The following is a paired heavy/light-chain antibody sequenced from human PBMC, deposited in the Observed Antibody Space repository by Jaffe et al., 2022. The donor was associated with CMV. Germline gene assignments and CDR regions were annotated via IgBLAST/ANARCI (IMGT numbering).Heavy chain of an antibody. V-gene: IGHV3-15*01. J-gene: IGHJ3*02. CDR2: IKSKINGGAP. Sequence: EVQLVESGGGLVKPGGSLRLSCAASGFTFSNAWMTWVRQAPGKGLEWVGHIKSKINGGAPHYPAPVKGRFTISRDDSKNTLYLQMNSLKTEDTAVYYCTTDCTSAGCLGDGAFAIWGQGTTVMVSS. CDR1: GFTFSNAW. CDR3: TTDCTSAGCLGDGAFAI. D-gene: IGHD2-2*01.
Light chain of an antibody. Sequence: DIVMTQSPDSLAVSLGETSTINCKSSQSLLSSSNNLNYLSWYQQKPGQPPKLLIYWASTRESGVPDRFSGSGSGTDFTLTISSLQAEDVAVYYCQQYYSSPFTFGPGTKVDI. CDR2: WAS. CDR1: QSLLSSSNNLNY. CDR3: QQYYSSPFT. J-gene: IGKJ3*01. V-gene: IGKV4-1*01.